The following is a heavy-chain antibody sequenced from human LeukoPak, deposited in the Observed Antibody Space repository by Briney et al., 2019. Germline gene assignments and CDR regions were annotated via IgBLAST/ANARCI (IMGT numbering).Heavy chain of an antibody. CDR3: AREGCSGGSCQNYYYYGMDV. D-gene: IGHD2-15*01. J-gene: IGHJ6*02. CDR1: GFTFSSYW. V-gene: IGHV3-7*01. Sequence: GGSLRLSCAASGFTFSSYWMSWVRQAPGKGLEWVANIKQDGSEKYYVDSVKGRFTISRDNAKNSLYLQMNSLRAEDTAVYYYAREGCSGGSCQNYYYYGMDVWGQGTTVTVSS. CDR2: IKQDGSEK.